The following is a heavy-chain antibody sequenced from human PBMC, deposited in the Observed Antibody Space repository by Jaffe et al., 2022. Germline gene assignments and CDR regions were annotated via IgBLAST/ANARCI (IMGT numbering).Heavy chain of an antibody. CDR1: GFSLSTSEVG. Sequence: QITLKESGPTLVKPTQTLTLTCTFSGFSLSTSEVGVGWIRQPPGEALEWLALIYWDDDKRYSPSLKSRLTITKDTSKNQVVLTMTNMDPVDTAIYYCAHRRRWQVSRKLDFDYWGQGTLVTVSS. CDR3: AHRRRWQVSRKLDFDY. D-gene: IGHD2-21*01. V-gene: IGHV2-5*02. J-gene: IGHJ4*02. CDR2: IYWDDDK.